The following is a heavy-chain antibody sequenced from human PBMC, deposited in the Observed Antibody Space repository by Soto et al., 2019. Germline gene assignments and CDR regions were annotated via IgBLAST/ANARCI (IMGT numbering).Heavy chain of an antibody. Sequence: QVQLQESGPGLVKPSETLSLTCTVSGASISSYYWSWIRQPAGKGLEWIGRFSTTGSTNYNPSLKSRVTISVDTSKNQFSLKLSSVTAADTAVYYCARGRLYYYGSGRGYYYGMDVWGQGTTVTVSS. CDR1: GASISSYY. CDR3: ARGRLYYYGSGRGYYYGMDV. CDR2: FSTTGST. V-gene: IGHV4-4*07. D-gene: IGHD3-10*01. J-gene: IGHJ6*02.